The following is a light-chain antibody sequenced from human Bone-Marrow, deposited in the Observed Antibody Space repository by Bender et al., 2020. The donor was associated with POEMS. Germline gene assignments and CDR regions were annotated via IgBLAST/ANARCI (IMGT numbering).Light chain of an antibody. V-gene: IGLV1-44*01. CDR1: SSNIGAHA. CDR3: GVWDDSLNGGV. Sequence: QSVLTQPPSASGTPGQRVTISCSGGSSNIGAHAVNWYQHLPGTAPKLLIYSSHRRPSEVPERFSGSRSGTSASLAISVLQSEDESVYCCGVWDDSLNGGVFGGGTKLTVL. J-gene: IGLJ3*02. CDR2: SSH.